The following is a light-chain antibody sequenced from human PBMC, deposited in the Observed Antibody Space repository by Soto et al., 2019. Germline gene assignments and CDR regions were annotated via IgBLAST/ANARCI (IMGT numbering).Light chain of an antibody. Sequence: QSVLTQPASVSGSPGQSITISCTGTSIDVGGYNYVSWYQQHPGKAPKLIIYDVSYRPSGVSNRFSGSKSGNTASLTISGLQAEDEADYFCSSYSRRSTYVFXTGTKVTVL. CDR2: DVS. CDR3: SSYSRRSTYV. J-gene: IGLJ1*01. V-gene: IGLV2-14*03. CDR1: SIDVGGYNY.